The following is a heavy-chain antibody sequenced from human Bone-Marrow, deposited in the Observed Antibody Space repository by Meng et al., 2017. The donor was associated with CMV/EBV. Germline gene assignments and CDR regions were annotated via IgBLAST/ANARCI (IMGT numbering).Heavy chain of an antibody. CDR2: ISSSSSYI. CDR1: GFTFSSYS. CDR3: ARDPIAATSYGMDV. Sequence: GESLKISCAASGFTFSSYSMNWVRQAPGKGLEWVSSISSSSSYIYYADSVKGRFTISRDNAKNSLYLQMNSLRAEDTAVYYCARDPIAATSYGMDVWGQGTTVTVS. V-gene: IGHV3-21*01. D-gene: IGHD6-13*01. J-gene: IGHJ6*02.